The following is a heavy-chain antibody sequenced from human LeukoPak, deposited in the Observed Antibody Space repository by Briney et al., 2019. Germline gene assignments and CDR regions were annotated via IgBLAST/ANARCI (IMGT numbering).Heavy chain of an antibody. CDR2: INVYSGSA. Sequence: ASVKVSCKASGYRFTTYGISWVRQAPGQGLEWMAWINVYSGSAEYKADLQGRLTVATETSTTTAYMELRSLRSDDTAVYYCVFGECSSTSCYPRRDYWGHGTLVTVSS. V-gene: IGHV1-18*01. CDR1: GYRFTTYG. J-gene: IGHJ4*01. CDR3: VFGECSSTSCYPRRDY. D-gene: IGHD2-2*01.